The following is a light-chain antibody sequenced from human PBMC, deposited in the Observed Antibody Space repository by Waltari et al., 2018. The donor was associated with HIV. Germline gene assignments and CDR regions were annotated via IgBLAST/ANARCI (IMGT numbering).Light chain of an antibody. CDR1: QDISNY. V-gene: IGKV1-33*01. Sequence: DIQLTQSPSSLSASVGDRITITCQATQDISNYLNWLQQKPGQAPELVIYDVSNLETGVPSRFSGSGSGTHFTFTITSLQPEDIGIFYCQEYDNLRRGFTFGPGI. CDR3: QEYDNLRRGFT. J-gene: IGKJ3*01. CDR2: DVS.